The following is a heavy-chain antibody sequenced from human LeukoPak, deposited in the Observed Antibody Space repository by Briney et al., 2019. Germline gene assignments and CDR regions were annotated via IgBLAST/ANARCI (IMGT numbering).Heavy chain of an antibody. CDR3: ARDQGDYGDLYFDY. CDR1: GGTFSSYA. Sequence: GASVKVSCKASGGTFSSYAISWVRQALGQGLEWMGRIIPIFGIANYAQEFQGRVTITADKSTSTAYMELSSLRSEDTAAYYCARDQGDYGDLYFDYWGQGTLVTVSS. V-gene: IGHV1-69*04. D-gene: IGHD4-17*01. J-gene: IGHJ4*02. CDR2: IIPIFGIA.